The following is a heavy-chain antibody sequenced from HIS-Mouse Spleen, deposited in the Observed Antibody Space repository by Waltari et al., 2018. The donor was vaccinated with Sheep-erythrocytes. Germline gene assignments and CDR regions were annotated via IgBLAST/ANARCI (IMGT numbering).Heavy chain of an antibody. D-gene: IGHD1-26*01. CDR3: AQTGATTPHFDY. J-gene: IGHJ4*02. V-gene: IGHV1-69*04. CDR2: IIPILGIA. CDR1: GGTFSSYA. Sequence: QVQLVQSGAEVKKPGSSVKVSCQASGGTFSSYAISWGRQAPGQGLGWMGRIIPILGIANYAQKFQGRVTITADKSTSTAYKELSSLRSEDTAVYYCAQTGATTPHFDYWGQGTLVTVSS.